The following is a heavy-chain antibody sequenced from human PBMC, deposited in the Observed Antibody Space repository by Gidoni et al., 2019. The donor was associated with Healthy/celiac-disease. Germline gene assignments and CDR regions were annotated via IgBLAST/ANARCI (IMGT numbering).Heavy chain of an antibody. Sequence: EVQLVQSGAEVKKPGESLKISCKGSGYSFTSYWLGWVRQMPGKGLEWMGIIYPGDSDTRYSPSFQGQVTISADKSISTAYLQWSSLKASDTAMYYCARQIYYDSSGYSRGGYWYFDLWGRGTLVTVSS. CDR1: GYSFTSYW. V-gene: IGHV5-51*01. D-gene: IGHD3-22*01. CDR3: ARQIYYDSSGYSRGGYWYFDL. J-gene: IGHJ2*01. CDR2: IYPGDSDT.